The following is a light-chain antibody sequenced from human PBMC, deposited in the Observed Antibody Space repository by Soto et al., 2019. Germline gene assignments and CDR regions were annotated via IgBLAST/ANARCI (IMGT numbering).Light chain of an antibody. Sequence: EIVITQSPATLSVSPGERATLSCRASQSFSSNLAWYQQKPGQAPRLLIYGASTRATGIPARFSGSGSGTEFTLTISSLQSEDVAVYYCQQYNTWPPTYTFGPGTRLEIK. J-gene: IGKJ2*01. CDR1: QSFSSN. V-gene: IGKV3-15*01. CDR2: GAS. CDR3: QQYNTWPPTYT.